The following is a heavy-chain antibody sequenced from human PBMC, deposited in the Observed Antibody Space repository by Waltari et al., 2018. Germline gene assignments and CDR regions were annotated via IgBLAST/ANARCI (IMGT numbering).Heavy chain of an antibody. CDR2: VYPEDGET. CDR1: GYTFTDYY. CDR3: ATVTSMDAGGGY. V-gene: IGHV1-69-2*01. D-gene: IGHD5-18*01. Sequence: EVQLVQSGAEVKKPGATVKISCKASGYTFTDYYMHWVQQAPGKGLEWMGGVYPEDGETRYEDKFRGRVTITADTSTDTAYMELISLRAEETAVYYCATVTSMDAGGGYWGQGTLVTVSS. J-gene: IGHJ4*02.